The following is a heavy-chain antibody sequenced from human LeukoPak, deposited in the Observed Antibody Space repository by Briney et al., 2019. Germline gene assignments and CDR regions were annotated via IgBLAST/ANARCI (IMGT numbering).Heavy chain of an antibody. Sequence: PGGSLRLSCAASGFTFDDYGMSWVRQAPGKGLEWVSSISSSSSYIYYADSVKGRFTISRDNAKNSLYLQMNSLRAEGTAVYYCARDRLTRIHADAFDIWGQGTMVTVSS. CDR2: ISSSSSYI. D-gene: IGHD1-14*01. J-gene: IGHJ3*02. V-gene: IGHV3-21*01. CDR1: GFTFDDYG. CDR3: ARDRLTRIHADAFDI.